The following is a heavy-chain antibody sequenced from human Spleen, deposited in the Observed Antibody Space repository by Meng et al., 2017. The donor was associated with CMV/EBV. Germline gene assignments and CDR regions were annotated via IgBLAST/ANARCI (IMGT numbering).Heavy chain of an antibody. D-gene: IGHD3-3*01. J-gene: IGHJ4*02. V-gene: IGHV3-30*03. CDR1: GFTFSSYS. Sequence: GESLKISCAASGFTFSSYSMNWVRQAPGKGLEWVAVISYDGSNKYYADSVKGRFTISRDNSKNTLYLQMNSLRAEDTAVYYCARSHPFTIFGVGGVDYWGQGTLVTVSS. CDR3: ARSHPFTIFGVGGVDY. CDR2: ISYDGSNK.